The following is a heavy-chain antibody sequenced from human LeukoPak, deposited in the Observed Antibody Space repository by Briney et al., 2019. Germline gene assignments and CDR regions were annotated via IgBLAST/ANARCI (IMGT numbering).Heavy chain of an antibody. Sequence: SETLSLTCTVSGGSISSYYWSWIRQPPGKGLEWIGYIYYSGSTNYNPSLKSRVTISVDTSKNQFSLKLSSVTAADTPVYYCARGDYYDSSGYYRPDAFDIWGQGTMVTVSS. J-gene: IGHJ3*02. V-gene: IGHV4-59*01. CDR1: GGSISSYY. CDR2: IYYSGST. CDR3: ARGDYYDSSGYYRPDAFDI. D-gene: IGHD3-22*01.